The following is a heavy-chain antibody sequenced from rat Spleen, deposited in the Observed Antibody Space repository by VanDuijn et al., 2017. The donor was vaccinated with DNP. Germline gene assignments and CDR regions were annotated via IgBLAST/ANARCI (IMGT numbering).Heavy chain of an antibody. J-gene: IGHJ4*01. Sequence: EVQLVESGGGLVQPGRSLKLSCAASGFTFSNYDMAWVRQAPTKGLEWVASISTSGGSTYYRDSVKGRFTISRDNAKSTLNLQMDSLRSEDTATYYCATFEGRDAWGQGTSVTVSS. D-gene: IGHD1-11*01. CDR2: ISTSGGST. CDR1: GFTFSNYD. CDR3: ATFEGRDA. V-gene: IGHV5-25*01.